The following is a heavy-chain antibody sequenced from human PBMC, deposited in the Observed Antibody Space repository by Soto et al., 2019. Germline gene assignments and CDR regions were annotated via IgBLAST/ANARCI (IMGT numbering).Heavy chain of an antibody. CDR3: ARRFEPRGFWSTYSRDYGLDV. CDR1: GFTFSDYG. CDR2: IWSDGSKE. J-gene: IGHJ6*02. Sequence: QVQLVESGGGVVQPGRSLKLSCTASGFTFSDYGMHWVRQAPGKGLEWVALIWSDGSKEYFADSVKGRFTISRDNSKDTVYLHPNSLRAEDTAVYYCARRFEPRGFWSTYSRDYGLDVWGRGTTVTVS. D-gene: IGHD3-3*01. V-gene: IGHV3-33*01.